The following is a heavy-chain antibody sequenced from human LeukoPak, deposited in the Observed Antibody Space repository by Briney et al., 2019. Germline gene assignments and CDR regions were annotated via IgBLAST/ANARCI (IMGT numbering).Heavy chain of an antibody. CDR2: ISYEGSNK. V-gene: IGHV3-30*03. CDR1: GFTFTSYY. D-gene: IGHD5-18*01. Sequence: PGGSLRLSCAASGFTFTSYYMHWVRQAPGKGLEWVAFISYEGSNKYYADSVKGRFTISRDNSENTLYLQMNSLRAEDTALYFCARGGRGYSYGFDYWGQGTLVTVSS. CDR3: ARGGRGYSYGFDY. J-gene: IGHJ4*02.